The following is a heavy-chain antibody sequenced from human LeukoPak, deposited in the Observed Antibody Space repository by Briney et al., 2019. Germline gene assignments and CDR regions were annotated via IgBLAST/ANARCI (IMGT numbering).Heavy chain of an antibody. CDR2: IKQDGSEK. J-gene: IGHJ3*02. D-gene: IGHD2-2*01. CDR3: ARDLPAAYDAFDI. V-gene: IGHV3-7*01. Sequence: PGGSLRLSCAASGFTFSSYSMNWVRQAPGKGLEWVANIKQDGSEKYYVDSVKGRFTISRDNAKNSLYLQMNSLRAEDTAVYYCARDLPAAYDAFDIWGQGTMVTVSS. CDR1: GFTFSSYS.